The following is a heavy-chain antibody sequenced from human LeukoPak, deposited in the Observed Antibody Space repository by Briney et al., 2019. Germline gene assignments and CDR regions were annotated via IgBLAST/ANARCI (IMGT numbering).Heavy chain of an antibody. CDR1: GFTFTTYV. CDR2: ISHTGSIE. D-gene: IGHD2-15*01. V-gene: IGHV3-30*04. Sequence: GGSLRLSCAASGFTFTTYVMRWVRQAPGKGLEWVAVISHTGSIETYADSVKGRFTISRDNSKNTVYLQMNSLKTEDTAVYYCARDRAVALPTYYYYMDVWGKGTTVTVSS. CDR3: ARDRAVALPTYYYYMDV. J-gene: IGHJ6*03.